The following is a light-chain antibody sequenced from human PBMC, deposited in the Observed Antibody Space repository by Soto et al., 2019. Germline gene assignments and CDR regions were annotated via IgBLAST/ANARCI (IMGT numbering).Light chain of an antibody. CDR1: SSNVGGYSY. CDR2: EVS. V-gene: IGLV2-14*01. J-gene: IGLJ1*01. CDR3: SSYTSNSTRV. Sequence: QSGLTQPASVSGSPGQAITISCTGTSSNVGGYSYLSWYQHHPGKAPKLMIYEVSNRPSGVSNRFSGSKSGNPASLTISGLQCEDEADYYCSSYTSNSTRVFGTGTKLTVL.